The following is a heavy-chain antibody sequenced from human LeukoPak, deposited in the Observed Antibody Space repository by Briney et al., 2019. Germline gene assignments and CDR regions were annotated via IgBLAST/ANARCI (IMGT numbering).Heavy chain of an antibody. CDR1: GFAFGSEA. J-gene: IGHJ6*02. D-gene: IGHD3-10*01. CDR2: ISPGGGTT. CDR3: ARTDGSGSYYSCYYYGMDV. V-gene: IGHV3-23*01. Sequence: GGSLRLSCEVSGFAFGSEAMSWVRQSPARGLEWVASISPGGGTTYYADYVKDRFTISRDNAKNTLYLQMNSLRAEDTAVYYCARTDGSGSYYSCYYYGMDVWGQGTTVTVSS.